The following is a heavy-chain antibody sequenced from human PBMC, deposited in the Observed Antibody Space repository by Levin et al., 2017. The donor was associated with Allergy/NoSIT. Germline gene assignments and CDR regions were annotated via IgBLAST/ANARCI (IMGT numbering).Heavy chain of an antibody. V-gene: IGHV3-64D*06. D-gene: IGHD5-12*01. CDR3: TQFSGYDRNYYFDY. CDR1: GFTFSSYA. Sequence: RAGGSLRLSCSASGFTFSSYAMHWVRQAPGKGLEYVSGMSNSGGSTYYADSVKGRFTISRDNSQNTLYLQMSSLRAEDTAMYYCTQFSGYDRNYYFDYWGQGTLVTVSS. J-gene: IGHJ4*02. CDR2: MSNSGGST.